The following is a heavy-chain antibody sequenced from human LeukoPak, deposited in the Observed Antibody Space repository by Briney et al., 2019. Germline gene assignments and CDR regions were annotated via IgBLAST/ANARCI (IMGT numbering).Heavy chain of an antibody. V-gene: IGHV3-30-3*01. D-gene: IGHD3-10*01. CDR2: ISYDGSNK. J-gene: IGHJ4*02. CDR3: ARDPTPYYGSAPFTY. CDR1: GFTFGSYA. Sequence: GGSLRLSCAASGFTFGSYAMHWVRQAPGKGLEWVAVISYDGSNKYYADSVKGRFTISRDNSKNTLYLQMNSLRAEDTAVYYCARDPTPYYGSAPFTYWGQGTLVTVSS.